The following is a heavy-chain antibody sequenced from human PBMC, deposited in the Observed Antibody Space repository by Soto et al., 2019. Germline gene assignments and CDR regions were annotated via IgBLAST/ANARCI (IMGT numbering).Heavy chain of an antibody. CDR3: ATSVWSYDSSGHYYYYGLDV. Sequence: RGSLRLSCAASGFTFSSYNLNWVRQAPGKGLEWVSSISSSRSDIYYAESLKCRFTISRDNAKNSLYLQMNGLRAEDSAVYYCATSVWSYDSSGHYYYYGLDVCCQGTPFTVCS. J-gene: IGHJ6*02. CDR2: ISSSRSDI. CDR1: GFTFSSYN. V-gene: IGHV3-21*01. D-gene: IGHD3-22*01.